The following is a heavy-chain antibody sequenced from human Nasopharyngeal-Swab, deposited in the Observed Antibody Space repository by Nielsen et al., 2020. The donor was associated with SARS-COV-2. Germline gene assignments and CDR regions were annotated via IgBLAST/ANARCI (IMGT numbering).Heavy chain of an antibody. CDR2: ISYDGSNK. J-gene: IGHJ3*02. CDR3: ARGRTTVVTGDAFDI. Sequence: GRQAPGKGLEWVAVISYDGSNKYYADSVKGRFTISRDNSKNTLYLQMNSLRAEDTAVYYCARGRTTVVTGDAFDIWGQGTMVTVSS. D-gene: IGHD4-23*01. V-gene: IGHV3-30-3*01.